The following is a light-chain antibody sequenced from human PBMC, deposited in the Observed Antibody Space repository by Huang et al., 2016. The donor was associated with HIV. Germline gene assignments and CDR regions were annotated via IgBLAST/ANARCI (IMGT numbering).Light chain of an antibody. CDR2: DAS. CDR1: QDISNY. J-gene: IGKJ4*01. Sequence: DIQMTQSPFSLSASVGDSVTITCQASQDISNYLNWYQQKPGKAPKLLIYDASNLETGVPSRFSGSGSGTDFTFTISSLQPEDIATYYCQQYDNLPLTFGGGTKVEIK. V-gene: IGKV1-33*01. CDR3: QQYDNLPLT.